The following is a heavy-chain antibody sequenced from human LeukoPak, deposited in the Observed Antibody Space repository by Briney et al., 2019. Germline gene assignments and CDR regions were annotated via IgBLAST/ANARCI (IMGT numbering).Heavy chain of an antibody. V-gene: IGHV3-11*01. D-gene: IGHD2-15*01. CDR3: ARGYPVVVVAAQFDY. CDR1: GFTFSDYS. J-gene: IGHJ4*02. Sequence: VGSLRLSCAASGFTFSDYSMSWIRQAPGKGLEWVSYISSSGSTTYYADSVKGRFTISRDNAKNSLYLQMNSLRAEDTAVYYCARGYPVVVVAAQFDYWGQGTLVTVSS. CDR2: ISSSGSTT.